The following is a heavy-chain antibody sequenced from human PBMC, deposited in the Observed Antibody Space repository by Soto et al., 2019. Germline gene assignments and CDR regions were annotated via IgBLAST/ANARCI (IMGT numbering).Heavy chain of an antibody. CDR3: EGGPALDV. CDR1: GFTFSDYY. V-gene: IGHV3-11*01. CDR2: ISRSSAP. J-gene: IGHJ6*03. Sequence: GGSLRLSCAASGFTFSDYYMSWVRQAPGKGLEWIPYISRSSAPYYADSVKGRFTIPRDNAKNSLYLQMNSLRVEDTAVYYCEGGPALDVWGKGTMVTVP.